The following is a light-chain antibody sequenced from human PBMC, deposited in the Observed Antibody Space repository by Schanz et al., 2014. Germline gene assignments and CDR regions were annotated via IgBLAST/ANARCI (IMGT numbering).Light chain of an antibody. CDR2: TNN. Sequence: QSVLAQPPSASETPGQRISISCSGGRSNIGSNSVNWYQQLPGTAPKLLIHTNNQRPSGVPDRFSASKSDTSASLAISGLQSEDEADYYCAAWDDSLNVVFGGGTKLTVL. J-gene: IGLJ2*01. V-gene: IGLV1-44*01. CDR3: AAWDDSLNVV. CDR1: RSNIGSNS.